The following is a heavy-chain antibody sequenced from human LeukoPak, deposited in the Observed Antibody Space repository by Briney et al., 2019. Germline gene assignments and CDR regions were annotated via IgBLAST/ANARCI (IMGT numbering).Heavy chain of an antibody. J-gene: IGHJ4*02. CDR3: ARRGYHDYSGFDY. V-gene: IGHV3-21*01. CDR1: EFTFRSYS. CDR2: ISGSSSDI. Sequence: GGSLRLSCAGSEFTFRSYSMHWVRQAPGKGLEWVSSISGSSSDIYYADSVKGRFTISRDNSKNSLYLQMKSLRAEDTALYYCARRGYHDYSGFDYRGQGTLVTVSS. D-gene: IGHD1-26*01.